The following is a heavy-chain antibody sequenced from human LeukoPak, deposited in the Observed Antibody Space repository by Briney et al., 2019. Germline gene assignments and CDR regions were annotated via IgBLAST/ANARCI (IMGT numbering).Heavy chain of an antibody. CDR2: ISYDGSNK. J-gene: IGHJ3*02. Sequence: PGGSLRLSCAASGFTFSSYGMHWVRQAPGKGLEWVAVISYDGSNKYYADSVKGRFTISRDNSKNTLYLQMNSLRAEDTAVYYCAKDFHTQQPHPNDAFDIWGQGTMVTVSS. CDR1: GFTFSSYG. D-gene: IGHD6-13*01. V-gene: IGHV3-30*18. CDR3: AKDFHTQQPHPNDAFDI.